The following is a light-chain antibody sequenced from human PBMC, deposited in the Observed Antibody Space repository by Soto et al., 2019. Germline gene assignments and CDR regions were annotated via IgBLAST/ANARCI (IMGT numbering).Light chain of an antibody. CDR3: GTWDSSLSVVV. J-gene: IGLJ2*01. CDR1: SSNIGSNS. CDR2: DNN. V-gene: IGLV1-51*01. Sequence: QLVLTQPPSVSAAPGQKVTISCSGSSSNIGSNSVSWYQQLPGTAPKLLIYDNNKRPSGIPDRFSGSKSGTSATLGITGLQTGDEADYYCGTWDSSLSVVVIGGGTKLTVL.